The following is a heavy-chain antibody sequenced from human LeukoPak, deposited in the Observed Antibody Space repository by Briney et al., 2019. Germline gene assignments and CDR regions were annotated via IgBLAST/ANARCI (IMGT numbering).Heavy chain of an antibody. CDR2: ISYDGSNT. CDR3: ATLRTSSGRKRADAFDI. D-gene: IGHD6-19*01. V-gene: IGHV3-30*03. Sequence: TGGSLRLSCAASGFTFSSYGMHWVREAPGKGLGWGAVISYDGSNTYYADSVKGRFTISRDNSKNTLYLQMNSLRAEDTAVYYCATLRTSSGRKRADAFDIWGQGTMVTVSS. CDR1: GFTFSSYG. J-gene: IGHJ3*02.